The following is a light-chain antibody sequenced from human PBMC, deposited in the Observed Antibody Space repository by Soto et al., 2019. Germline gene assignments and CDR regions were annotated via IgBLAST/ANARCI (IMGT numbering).Light chain of an antibody. CDR3: SSYEGSSPLDV. CDR1: SSDVGGYNY. Sequence: LAQPASVSGSPGQSITISCTGTSSDVGGYNYVSWYQQHPGKAPKLMIYEVSNRPSGVSNRFSGSKSGNTASLTISGLQAEDEADYYCSSYEGSSPLDVFGTGTKVTVL. J-gene: IGLJ1*01. CDR2: EVS. V-gene: IGLV2-14*01.